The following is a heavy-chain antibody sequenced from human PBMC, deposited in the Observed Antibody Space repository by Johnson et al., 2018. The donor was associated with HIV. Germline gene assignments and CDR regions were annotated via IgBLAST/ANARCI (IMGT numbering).Heavy chain of an antibody. Sequence: VQLVESGGGLVKPGGSLRLSCAASGFTFSNAWMSWVRQAPGKGLEWVANIKQDGSEKYYVDSVKGRFTISRDNAKNSLHLQMNSLRVEDTAVYYCTRGGAWILNAFDIWGQGTMVTVSS. CDR2: IKQDGSEK. J-gene: IGHJ3*02. V-gene: IGHV3-7*03. CDR3: TRGGAWILNAFDI. CDR1: GFTFSNAW. D-gene: IGHD5-18*01.